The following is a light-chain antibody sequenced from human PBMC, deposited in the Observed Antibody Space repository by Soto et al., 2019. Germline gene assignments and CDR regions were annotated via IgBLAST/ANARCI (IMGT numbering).Light chain of an antibody. CDR2: DAS. J-gene: IGKJ1*01. CDR1: QTVRNN. CDR3: QQYNNWLRT. Sequence: FALTQSPGTLSLSPGERATLSCRASQTVRNNYLAWYQQKPGQAPRLLIYDASTRATGIPARFSGSGSGTEFTLTISSLQSEDFAVYYCQQYNNWLRTFGQGTKVDIK. V-gene: IGKV3-15*01.